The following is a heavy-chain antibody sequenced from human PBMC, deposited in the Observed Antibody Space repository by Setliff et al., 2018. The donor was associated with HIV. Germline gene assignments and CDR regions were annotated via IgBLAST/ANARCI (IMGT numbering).Heavy chain of an antibody. D-gene: IGHD1-26*01. V-gene: IGHV1-58*01. J-gene: IGHJ3*02. CDR3: AAGGGSRFSPNAFDI. CDR2: VAVGSGAS. Sequence: ESRGEPLEWIGWVAVGSGASNYAQKFQERVTISTDISTSTAYMELSSLRSEDTALYYCAAGGGSRFSPNAFDIWGRGTVVTVSS.